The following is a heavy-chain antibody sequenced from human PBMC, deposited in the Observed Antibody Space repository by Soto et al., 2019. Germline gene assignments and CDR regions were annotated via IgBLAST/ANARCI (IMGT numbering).Heavy chain of an antibody. J-gene: IGHJ5*02. V-gene: IGHV3-48*01. CDR3: ARDYYYDSSGYLNWFDP. CDR1: GFTFRSYS. Sequence: PGGSLRLSCAASGFTFRSYSMNWVRQAPGKGLEWVSYISSSSSTIYYADSVKGRFTISRDNAKNSLYLQMNSLRAEDTAVYYCARDYYYDSSGYLNWFDPWGQGTLVTVSS. CDR2: ISSSSSTI. D-gene: IGHD3-22*01.